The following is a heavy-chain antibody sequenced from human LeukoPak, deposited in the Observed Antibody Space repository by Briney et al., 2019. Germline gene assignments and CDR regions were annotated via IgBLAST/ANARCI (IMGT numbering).Heavy chain of an antibody. V-gene: IGHV3-21*01. D-gene: IGHD5-18*01. Sequence: PGGSLRLSCAASGFTVSSNYMSWVRQAPGKGLEWVSSISSSRSYIYYADSVKGRFTISRDDAKDSLYLQMNSLRAEDTAVYYCARGGYNYGYLLDYWGQGTLVTVSS. CDR1: GFTVSSNY. CDR2: ISSSRSYI. J-gene: IGHJ4*02. CDR3: ARGGYNYGYLLDY.